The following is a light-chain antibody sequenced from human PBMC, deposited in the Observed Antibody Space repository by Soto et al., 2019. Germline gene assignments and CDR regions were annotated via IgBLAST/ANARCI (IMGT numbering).Light chain of an antibody. J-gene: IGKJ2*01. V-gene: IGKV3-15*01. Sequence: EIVMTQSPATLSVSPGERATLSCRASQSVSSNLAWYQQKPGQAPRLLIYGASTRAAGIPARFSGSGSGTEFTLPISSLQSEDFAVYVCQQYNNWPPYTFGQGTKLEIK. CDR1: QSVSSN. CDR3: QQYNNWPPYT. CDR2: GAS.